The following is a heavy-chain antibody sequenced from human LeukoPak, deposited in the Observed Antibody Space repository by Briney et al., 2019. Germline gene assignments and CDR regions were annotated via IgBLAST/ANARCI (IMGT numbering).Heavy chain of an antibody. CDR2: IYYSGST. CDR1: GGSISSGGYY. D-gene: IGHD6-13*01. CDR3: ARVRRSIAAAGFFDY. J-gene: IGHJ4*02. Sequence: SETLSLTCTVSGGSISSGGYYWSWIRQHPGKGLEWIGYIYYSGSTYYNPSLKSRVTISVDTSKNQFSLKLSSVTAADMAVYYCARVRRSIAAAGFFDYWGQGTLVTVSS. V-gene: IGHV4-31*03.